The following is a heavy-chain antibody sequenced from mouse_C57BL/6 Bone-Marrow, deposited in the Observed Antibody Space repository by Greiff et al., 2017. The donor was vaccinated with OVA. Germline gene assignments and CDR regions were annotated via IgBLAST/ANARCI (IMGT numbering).Heavy chain of an antibody. D-gene: IGHD2-3*01. CDR2: IYPGGGYT. Sequence: VQGVESGAELVRPGTSVKMSCKASGYTFTNYWIGWAKQRPGHGLEWIGDIYPGGGYTNYNEKFKGKATLTADKSSSTAYMQFSSLTSEDSAIYYCARYDGYYVYFDVWGTGTTVTVSS. CDR1: GYTFTNYW. CDR3: ARYDGYYVYFDV. V-gene: IGHV1-63*01. J-gene: IGHJ1*03.